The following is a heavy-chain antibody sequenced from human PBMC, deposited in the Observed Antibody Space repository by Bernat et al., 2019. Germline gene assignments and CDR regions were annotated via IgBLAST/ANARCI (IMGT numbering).Heavy chain of an antibody. D-gene: IGHD2-21*02. CDR1: GFTFDDYA. J-gene: IGHJ4*02. CDR2: ISGDGGST. CDR3: AKDKARATAIEFDY. V-gene: IGHV3-43*02. Sequence: EVQLVESGGGVVQPGGSLRLSCAASGFTFDDYAMHWARQAPEKGLEWVSLISGDGGSTYYADSEKGRFAISRDNSKNSLYLQMNSLRTEDSALYYCAKDKARATAIEFDYWGQGALVTVSS.